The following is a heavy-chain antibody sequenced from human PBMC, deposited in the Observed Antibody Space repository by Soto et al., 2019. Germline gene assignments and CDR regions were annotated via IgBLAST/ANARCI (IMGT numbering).Heavy chain of an antibody. D-gene: IGHD1-20*01. CDR1: GFTFNNYW. J-gene: IGHJ4*02. CDR3: ARGLYNKYGHDY. CDR2: INGDGRTT. V-gene: IGHV3-74*01. Sequence: EVQLVESGGGLVLTGGSLRLSCAASGFTFNNYWMDWVRQAPGKGLVWVSRINGDGRTTNYADSVKGRFTISRDNAQNTLYLQMNSLRAEDTAVYYCARGLYNKYGHDYWGQGTLVTVSS.